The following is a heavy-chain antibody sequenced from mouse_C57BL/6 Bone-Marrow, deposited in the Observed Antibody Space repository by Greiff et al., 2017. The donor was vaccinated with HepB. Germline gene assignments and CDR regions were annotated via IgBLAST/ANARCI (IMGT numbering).Heavy chain of an antibody. Sequence: EVQGVESGGGLVQPGGSLKLSCAASGFTFSDYGMAWVRQAPRKGPEWVAFISNLAYSIYYADTVTGRFTISRENAKKTLYLEMSSLRSEDTAMYYCARHSYSKRDYAMDYWGQGTSVTVSS. D-gene: IGHD2-5*01. V-gene: IGHV5-15*01. CDR3: ARHSYSKRDYAMDY. J-gene: IGHJ4*01. CDR1: GFTFSDYG. CDR2: ISNLAYSI.